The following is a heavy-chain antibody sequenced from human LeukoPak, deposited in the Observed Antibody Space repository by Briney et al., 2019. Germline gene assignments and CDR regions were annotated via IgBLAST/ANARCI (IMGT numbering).Heavy chain of an antibody. D-gene: IGHD6-13*01. Sequence: GGSLRLSCAASGFTFDDYGMNWVRQAPGKGLEWVSYISSSGGTISYADSVKGRFTISRDNAKNSLYLQMNSLRAEDTAIYYCARSGQHLFDFWGQGTLVTVSS. CDR1: GFTFDDYG. V-gene: IGHV3-48*03. J-gene: IGHJ4*02. CDR3: ARSGQHLFDF. CDR2: ISSSGGTI.